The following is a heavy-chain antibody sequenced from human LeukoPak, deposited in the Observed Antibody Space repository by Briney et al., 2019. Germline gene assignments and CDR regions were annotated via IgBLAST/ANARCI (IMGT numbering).Heavy chain of an antibody. Sequence: GGSLRLSCAASGFPFNSYAMHWVRQAPGKGLEYVSAISDSGGSTYYADSVKGRFTISRDNSKNTLYLQMSSLRAEDTAVYFCVRRYSFGPCGLDVWGNGNTVTVSS. CDR3: VRRYSFGPCGLDV. D-gene: IGHD2-15*01. V-gene: IGHV3-64D*09. CDR2: ISDSGGST. J-gene: IGHJ6*04. CDR1: GFPFNSYA.